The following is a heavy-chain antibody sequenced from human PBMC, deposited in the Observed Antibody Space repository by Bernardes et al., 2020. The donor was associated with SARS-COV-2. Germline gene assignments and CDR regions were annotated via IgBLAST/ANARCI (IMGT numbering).Heavy chain of an antibody. CDR2: ISINGDLT. CDR1: GFTFSNYV. V-gene: IGHV3-64D*06. D-gene: IGHD6-19*01. Sequence: GGSLRLSRSVSGFTFSNYVMHWVRQAPGKGLEYVSAISINGDLTFYVDSVKGRFIISRDDSKNMLYLQMSSLRVEDTAIYFCVKGSVAVAGVDYWGQGTLVTVSS. CDR3: VKGSVAVAGVDY. J-gene: IGHJ4*02.